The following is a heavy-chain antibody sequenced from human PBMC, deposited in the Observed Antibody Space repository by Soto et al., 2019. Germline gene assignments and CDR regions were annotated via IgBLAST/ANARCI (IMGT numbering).Heavy chain of an antibody. Sequence: VSCKASGDTFSSYAIRWARQAPGQGLEWMGGIIPIFGTANYAQKFQGRVTITADESTSTAYMELSSLRSEDTAVYYCARSSVVALEAIFYCMDVWGQGTSVTVSS. J-gene: IGHJ6*02. CDR3: ARSSVVALEAIFYCMDV. CDR1: GDTFSSYA. CDR2: IIPIFGTA. V-gene: IGHV1-69*01. D-gene: IGHD2-2*01.